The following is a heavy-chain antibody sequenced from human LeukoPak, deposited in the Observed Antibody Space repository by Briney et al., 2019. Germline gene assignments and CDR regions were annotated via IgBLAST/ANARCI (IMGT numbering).Heavy chain of an antibody. CDR2: IKQDGSEK. CDR3: ARDAPASYYDILTGYPPNFDY. Sequence: GRSLRLSCAASGFTFSSYWMSWVRQAPGKGLEWVANIKQDGSEKYYVDSVKGRFTISRDNAKNSLYLQMNSLRAEDTAVYYCARDAPASYYDILTGYPPNFDYWGQGTLVTVSS. CDR1: GFTFSSYW. D-gene: IGHD3-9*01. V-gene: IGHV3-7*01. J-gene: IGHJ4*02.